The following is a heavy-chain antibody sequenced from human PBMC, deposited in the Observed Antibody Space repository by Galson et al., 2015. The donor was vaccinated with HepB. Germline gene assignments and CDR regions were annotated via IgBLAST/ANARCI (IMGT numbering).Heavy chain of an antibody. V-gene: IGHV3-30*02. CDR3: AKGVSAAGPYYYYGMDV. CDR1: GFTFSSYG. J-gene: IGHJ6*02. Sequence: SLRLSCAASGFTFSSYGMHWVRQAPGKGLEWVAFIRYDGSNKYYADSVKGRFTISRDNSKNTLYLQMNSLRAEDTAVYYCAKGVSAAGPYYYYGMDVWGQGTTVTVSS. D-gene: IGHD6-13*01. CDR2: IRYDGSNK.